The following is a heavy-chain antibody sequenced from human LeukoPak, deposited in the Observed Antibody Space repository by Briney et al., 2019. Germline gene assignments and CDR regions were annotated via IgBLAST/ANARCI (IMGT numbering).Heavy chain of an antibody. V-gene: IGHV1-24*01. CDR1: GYTLTELS. Sequence: ASVKVSCKVSGYTLTELSMHWVRQAPGKGLEWMGGFDPEDGETIYAQKFQGRVTMTEDTSTDTAYMELSSLRSEDTAVYYCAAPAGVVDPERIGFEYWGQGTLVTVSS. CDR3: AAPAGVVDPERIGFEY. CDR2: FDPEDGET. J-gene: IGHJ4*02. D-gene: IGHD1-14*01.